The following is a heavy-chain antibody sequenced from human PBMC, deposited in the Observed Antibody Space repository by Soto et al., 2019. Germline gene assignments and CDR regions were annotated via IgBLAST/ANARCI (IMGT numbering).Heavy chain of an antibody. D-gene: IGHD3-3*01. CDR1: GYSFTSNW. CDR3: ASPQRYDFWSGYVFDY. J-gene: IGHJ4*02. Sequence: PGESLKISCKGSGYSFTSNWIGWVRQMPGEGLEWMGIIYPGDSHTRYSPYFQGQVTISADKSISTAYLQWSSLKASDTAMYYCASPQRYDFWSGYVFDYWGQGTLVTVSS. V-gene: IGHV5-51*01. CDR2: IYPGDSHT.